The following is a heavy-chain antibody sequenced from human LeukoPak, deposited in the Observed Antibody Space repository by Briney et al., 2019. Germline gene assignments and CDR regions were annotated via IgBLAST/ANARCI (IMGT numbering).Heavy chain of an antibody. J-gene: IGHJ4*02. CDR2: IGSRTGNI. Sequence: PGGSLRLSRAASGFTFSSYSMNWVRQAPGKGLEWVAFIGSRTGNIYYADSVKGRFSISRDNAKDSVYLQMNSLRADDTAVYYCARETEPLDYGDSTNLDYWGQGTLVTASS. CDR3: ARETEPLDYGDSTNLDY. V-gene: IGHV3-21*01. D-gene: IGHD4/OR15-4a*01. CDR1: GFTFSSYS.